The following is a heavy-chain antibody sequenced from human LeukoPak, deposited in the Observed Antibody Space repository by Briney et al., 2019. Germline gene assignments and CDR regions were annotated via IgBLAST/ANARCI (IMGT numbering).Heavy chain of an antibody. D-gene: IGHD1-14*01. CDR2: VANDGRDK. CDR3: ARDRNPPAKYYFDY. V-gene: IGHV3-30*01. J-gene: IGHJ4*02. CDR1: GFTFNAYA. Sequence: PGGSLRLSCAASGFTFNAYAMHWVRQAPGKGLEGVAVVANDGRDKQYAGSMKGRFTISRDNSENTLYLQMNTLRAEDTAVYYCARDRNPPAKYYFDYWGQGTLVTVSS.